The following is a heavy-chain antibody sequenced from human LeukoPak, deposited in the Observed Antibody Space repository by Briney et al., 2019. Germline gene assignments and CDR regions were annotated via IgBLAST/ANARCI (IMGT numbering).Heavy chain of an antibody. J-gene: IGHJ4*02. CDR1: GGSISSYY. Sequence: SETLSLTCTVSGGSISSYYWSWIRQPPGKGLEWIGYIDHTGSTNYNPSLNSRVTISRDTSKNQFSLKLSSVTAADTAVYYCAREVVAAAGTVDYWGQGALVIVSS. CDR3: AREVVAAAGTVDY. CDR2: IDHTGST. D-gene: IGHD6-13*01. V-gene: IGHV4-59*01.